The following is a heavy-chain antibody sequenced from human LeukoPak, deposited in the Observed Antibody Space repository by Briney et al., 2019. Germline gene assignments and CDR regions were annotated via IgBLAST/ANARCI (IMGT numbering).Heavy chain of an antibody. D-gene: IGHD4-17*01. V-gene: IGHV1-69*04. Sequence: GASVKVSCKASGGTFSSYAISWVRQAPGQGLEWMGRIIPIFGIANYAQKFQGRVTITADKSTSTAYMELSSLRSEDTAVYYCARDRATRSLYFDYWGQGTLVTVSS. CDR1: GGTFSSYA. CDR2: IIPIFGIA. CDR3: ARDRATRSLYFDY. J-gene: IGHJ4*02.